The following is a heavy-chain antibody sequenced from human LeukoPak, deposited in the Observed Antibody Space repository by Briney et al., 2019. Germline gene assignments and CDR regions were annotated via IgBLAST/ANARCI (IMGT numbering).Heavy chain of an antibody. D-gene: IGHD2-2*01. J-gene: IGHJ4*02. Sequence: GGSLRLSCAASGFTFSIYWMSWVRQAPGKGLEWVANIKTDGSEKRYVDSVKGRFTISRDNAKNTLYLQMNSLRAEDTAVYYCAKDPLLGYCSGTSCPKTCWGQGTLVTVSS. V-gene: IGHV3-7*03. CDR1: GFTFSIYW. CDR3: AKDPLLGYCSGTSCPKTC. CDR2: IKTDGSEK.